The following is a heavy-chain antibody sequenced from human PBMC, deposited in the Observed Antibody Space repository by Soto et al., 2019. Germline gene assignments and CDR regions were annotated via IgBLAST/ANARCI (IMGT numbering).Heavy chain of an antibody. CDR1: GGSISSGGYY. J-gene: IGHJ4*02. V-gene: IGHV4-31*03. D-gene: IGHD3-22*01. CDR3: AKYDRKIVVVDY. CDR2: IYYSGST. Sequence: PSETLSLTCTVSGGSISSGGYYWSWIRQHPGKGLEWIGYIYYSGSTYYNPSLKSRVTISVDTSKNQFSLKLSSVTAADTAVYYCAKYDRKIVVVDYWGQGTLVTVSS.